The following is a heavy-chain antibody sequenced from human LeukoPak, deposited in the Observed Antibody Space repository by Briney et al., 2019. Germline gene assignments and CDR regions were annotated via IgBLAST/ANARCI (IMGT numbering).Heavy chain of an antibody. D-gene: IGHD3-9*01. V-gene: IGHV3-30*02. Sequence: GGSLRLSCAASGFTFSNYGMHWVRQAPGKGLEWVAFIRYDGSKKYYADSVKGRLTISRDNSKNTPYLQMNSLRAEDTAMYYCANGPHYNILTGFYKVRSHLDYWGQGTLVIVSS. CDR2: IRYDGSKK. CDR1: GFTFSNYG. J-gene: IGHJ4*02. CDR3: ANGPHYNILTGFYKVRSHLDY.